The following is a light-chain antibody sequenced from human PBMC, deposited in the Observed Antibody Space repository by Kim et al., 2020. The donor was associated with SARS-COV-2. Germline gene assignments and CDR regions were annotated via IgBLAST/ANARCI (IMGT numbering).Light chain of an antibody. CDR2: EVT. Sequence: GQSITISCTGTTSDSGNYNLVSWYQQYPGKDPTVIIFEVTKRPSGVSNRFSGSKSGNTASLTISGLQAEDEADYYCCSHASNRAVIFGGGTQLTVL. J-gene: IGLJ2*01. CDR3: CSHASNRAVI. CDR1: TSDSGNYNL. V-gene: IGLV2-23*02.